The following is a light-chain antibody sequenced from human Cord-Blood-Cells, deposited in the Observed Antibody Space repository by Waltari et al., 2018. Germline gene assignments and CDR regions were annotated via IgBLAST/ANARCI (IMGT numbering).Light chain of an antibody. J-gene: IGKJ3*01. CDR3: QQYSSSFT. V-gene: IGKV3-20*01. CDR2: GAS. Sequence: IVLTQSPGTLSLSPGARATLSCRASQSVSSSYLAWYQQKPGQAPRLLIYGASSRATGIPDRFSGSWSGTDFTITISRLEPEVFAVYYCQQYSSSFTFGPGTKVDIK. CDR1: QSVSSSY.